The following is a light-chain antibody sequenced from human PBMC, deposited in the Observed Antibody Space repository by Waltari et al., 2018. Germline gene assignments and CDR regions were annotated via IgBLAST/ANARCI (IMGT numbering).Light chain of an antibody. CDR2: GTS. Sequence: EFVLTQSPGTLSLSPGERATLSCRASQTSTNTYLAWYQQKPGQAPRLLIFGTSSRAIGVPDRFTGGGSGTDFTLTINRVEPEDFAVYYCQQYAQQYGGPLTCGPGTKLEIK. CDR3: QQYAQQYGGPLT. V-gene: IGKV3-20*01. J-gene: IGKJ3*01. CDR1: QTSTNTY.